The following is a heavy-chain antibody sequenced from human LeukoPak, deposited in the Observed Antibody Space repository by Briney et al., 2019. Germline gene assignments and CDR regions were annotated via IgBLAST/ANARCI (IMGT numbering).Heavy chain of an antibody. CDR3: AREDRNTVRDY. CDR1: GGSISSGDYY. V-gene: IGHV4-30-4*01. D-gene: IGHD4-11*01. J-gene: IGHJ4*02. Sequence: SETLSLTCTVSGGSISSGDYYWSWIRQPPGKGLEWIGYIYYSGSTYYNPSLKSRVTISVDTSKNQFSLKLSSVTAADTAVYYCAREDRNTVRDYWGQGTLVTVSS. CDR2: IYYSGST.